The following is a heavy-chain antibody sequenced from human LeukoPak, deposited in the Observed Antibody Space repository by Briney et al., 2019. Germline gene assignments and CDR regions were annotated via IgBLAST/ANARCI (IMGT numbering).Heavy chain of an antibody. D-gene: IGHD3-16*01. CDR3: ARGNLPLGGWYNY. CDR1: GGTFSSYA. V-gene: IGHV1-69*13. CDR2: IIPIFGTT. Sequence: SVKVSCKASGGTFSSYAVSWVRQAPGQGLEWMGGIIPIFGTTNYAQKFQGRVTITADESTSTAYLELSSLRSEDTAVYYCARGNLPLGGWYNYWGQGTLVTVSS. J-gene: IGHJ4*02.